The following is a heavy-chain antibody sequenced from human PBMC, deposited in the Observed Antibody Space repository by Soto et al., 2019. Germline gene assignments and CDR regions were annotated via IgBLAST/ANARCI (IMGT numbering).Heavy chain of an antibody. CDR2: IIPLLGIT. J-gene: IGHJ1*01. CDR1: GGTFSGYA. D-gene: IGHD1-20*01. CDR3: ARDPGGITGTTSSEDFQH. V-gene: IGHV1-69*13. Sequence: GASVKVSCKASGGTFSGYAINWVRQAPGQGLEWMGGIIPLLGITDYGQKFQGRITIAADESTGTAYMDLRGLRSEDTAVYYCARDPGGITGTTSSEDFQHWGQGTPVTVSS.